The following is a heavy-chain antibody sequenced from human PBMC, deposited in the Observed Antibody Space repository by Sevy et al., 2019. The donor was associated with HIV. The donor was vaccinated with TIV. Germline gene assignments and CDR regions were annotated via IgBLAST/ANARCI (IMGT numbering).Heavy chain of an antibody. Sequence: ASVKVSCKASGYTFSSYGINWVRQAPGQGLEWMGWISVYNGNTNYAQKFQGRVTMTTDTSTSTAYMELRSLKSDDTAVYYCARDYSGSYSGEFDYWGQGTLVTVSS. CDR2: ISVYNGNT. CDR3: ARDYSGSYSGEFDY. D-gene: IGHD1-26*01. CDR1: GYTFSSYG. V-gene: IGHV1-18*01. J-gene: IGHJ4*02.